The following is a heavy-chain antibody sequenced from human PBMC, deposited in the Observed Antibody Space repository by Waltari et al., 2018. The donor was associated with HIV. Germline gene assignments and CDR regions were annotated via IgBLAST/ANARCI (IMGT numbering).Heavy chain of an antibody. CDR2: IYYTGTT. CDR1: GGSVINSDYY. J-gene: IGHJ6*02. V-gene: IGHV4-39*01. CDR3: ARRPRMAAFYLYYGMDV. Sequence: LQLQQSGPGLVKPSETLSLTCTASGGSVINSDYYWDFIRQSPGKGLEWIGNIYYTGTTFYNPSLKSRVTMSADLSRNQFSLRLNSVTAADTAIYYCARRPRMAAFYLYYGMDVWGQGTTVTVSS. D-gene: IGHD2-8*01.